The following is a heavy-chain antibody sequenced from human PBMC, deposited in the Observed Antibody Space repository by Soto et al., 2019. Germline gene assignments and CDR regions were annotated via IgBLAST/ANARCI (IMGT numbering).Heavy chain of an antibody. CDR1: GGSMSPYY. CDR3: ASHSKKTGDFEYYYGLDV. V-gene: IGHV4-59*12. CDR2: IYYRGNT. Sequence: SETLSLTSTVSGGSMSPYYWSWIRQPPEKGQEWIANIYYRGNTNYNPSFESRVTISIVTSKNQFSLKLIFMTAADTAMFYCASHSKKTGDFEYYYGLDVWGQGTTVTVSS. D-gene: IGHD3-9*01. J-gene: IGHJ6*02.